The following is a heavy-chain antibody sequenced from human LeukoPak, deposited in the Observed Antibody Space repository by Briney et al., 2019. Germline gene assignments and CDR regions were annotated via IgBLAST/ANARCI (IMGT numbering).Heavy chain of an antibody. CDR2: INHSGST. D-gene: IGHD2-2*01. CDR1: GGSFNTYY. CDR3: ARGVVATVVPAAMPVYYFDY. Sequence: SETLSLTCGVYGGSFNTYYWSWIRQPPGKGLEWIGEINHSGSTNYNPSLESRVTISVDTSKNQFSLKLSSVTAADTAVYCCARGVVATVVPAAMPVYYFDYWGQGTLVTVSS. V-gene: IGHV4-34*01. J-gene: IGHJ4*02.